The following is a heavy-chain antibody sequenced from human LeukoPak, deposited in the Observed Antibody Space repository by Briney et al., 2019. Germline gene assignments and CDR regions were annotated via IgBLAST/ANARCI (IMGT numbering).Heavy chain of an antibody. Sequence: PGRSLRLSCAASGFTFSSYAMHWVRQAPGKGLEWVAVISYDGSNKYYADSVKGRFTISRDNSKNTLYLQMNSLRAEDTAVYYCARMIAATSYMDVWGKGTTVTISS. CDR3: ARMIAATSYMDV. CDR2: ISYDGSNK. J-gene: IGHJ6*03. CDR1: GFTFSSYA. D-gene: IGHD6-13*01. V-gene: IGHV3-30*04.